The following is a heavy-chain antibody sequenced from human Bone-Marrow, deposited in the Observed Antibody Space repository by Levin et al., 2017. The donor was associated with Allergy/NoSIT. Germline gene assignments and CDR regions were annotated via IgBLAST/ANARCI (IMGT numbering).Heavy chain of an antibody. CDR2: LDGSSGKT. J-gene: IGHJ6*03. CDR3: AKAGTTVMLDYSYLDV. D-gene: IGHD4-17*01. Sequence: GGSLRLSCSISGFIFADYAMNWVRQAPGRGLEWVSSLDGSSGKTHYADVVKGRFTISREYSKNTLFLQMNSLRVEDTARYYCAKAGTTVMLDYSYLDVWGEGTAVTVSS. CDR1: GFIFADYA. V-gene: IGHV3-23*01.